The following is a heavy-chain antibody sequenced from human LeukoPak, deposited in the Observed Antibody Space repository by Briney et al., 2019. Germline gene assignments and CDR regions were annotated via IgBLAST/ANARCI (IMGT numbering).Heavy chain of an antibody. CDR2: ISYDGSNK. D-gene: IGHD3-3*01. V-gene: IGHV3-30-3*01. CDR1: GFTFSSYA. Sequence: PGRSLRRSCAASGFTFSSYAMHWVRQAPGKGLEWVAVISYDGSNKYYADSVKGRFTISRDNSKNTLYLQMNSLRAEDTAVYYCATETFGVVIKYYFDYWGQGTLVTVSS. J-gene: IGHJ4*02. CDR3: ATETFGVVIKYYFDY.